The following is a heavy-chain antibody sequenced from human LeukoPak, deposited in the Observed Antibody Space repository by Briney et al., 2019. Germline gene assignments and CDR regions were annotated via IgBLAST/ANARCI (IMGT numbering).Heavy chain of an antibody. Sequence: ASVKVSCKASGYTFTSYYMHWVRQAPGQGLEWMGIINPSGGSTSYAQKFQGRVTMTRDMSTSTVYMELSSLRAEDTAVYYCSCYSGMDLDYWGQGTLVTVPS. CDR3: SCYSGMDLDY. CDR1: GYTFTSYY. J-gene: IGHJ4*02. V-gene: IGHV1-46*01. D-gene: IGHD2-15*01. CDR2: INPSGGST.